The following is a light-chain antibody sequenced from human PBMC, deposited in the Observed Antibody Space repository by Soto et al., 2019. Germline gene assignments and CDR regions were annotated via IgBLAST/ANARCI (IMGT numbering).Light chain of an antibody. J-gene: IGKJ5*01. CDR2: DSS. Sequence: DVQMTQSPSSVSASIGDTVTISCRASQGISNWLAWYQQKPGKAPNLLVYDSSNLQSGVPSRFSGSGSGTDFSLTISSLQPEDFATYYCQQTDHFPHTFGQGTRLENK. V-gene: IGKV1-12*01. CDR3: QQTDHFPHT. CDR1: QGISNW.